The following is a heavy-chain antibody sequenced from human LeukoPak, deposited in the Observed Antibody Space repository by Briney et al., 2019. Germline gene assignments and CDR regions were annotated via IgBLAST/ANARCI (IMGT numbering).Heavy chain of an antibody. Sequence: GGSLRLSCAASGFTFSSYAITWVRQAPGKGLELVSPIRRNGSSTYYADSVKGRFTISSDNARNTLYLQMNTLRAEDTAVYYCAKDLGDYSGTYYNSFDPWGQGTLVT. D-gene: IGHD1-26*01. CDR3: AKDLGDYSGTYYNSFDP. V-gene: IGHV3-23*01. CDR2: IRRNGSST. J-gene: IGHJ5*02. CDR1: GFTFSSYA.